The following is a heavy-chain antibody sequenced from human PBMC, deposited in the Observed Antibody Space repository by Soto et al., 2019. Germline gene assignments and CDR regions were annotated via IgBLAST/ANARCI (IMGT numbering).Heavy chain of an antibody. J-gene: IGHJ5*02. D-gene: IGHD1-1*01. V-gene: IGHV4-30-2*01. Sequence: QLQLQESGSGLVRPSQTLSLTCAVSGGSISSGGYSWNWIRQPPGKGLEWIGYIYHSGSTLYNPSLNSPATTSLDKSENQFSLKLSSVTAADTAVYYCARDQLEGNWFDPWGQGTLVTVSS. CDR1: GGSISSGGYS. CDR3: ARDQLEGNWFDP. CDR2: IYHSGST.